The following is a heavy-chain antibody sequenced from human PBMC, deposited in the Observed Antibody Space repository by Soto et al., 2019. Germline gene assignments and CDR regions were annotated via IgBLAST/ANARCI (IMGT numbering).Heavy chain of an antibody. CDR3: ARGAGFGELLGWFDP. CDR1: GGSISSGGYY. J-gene: IGHJ5*02. V-gene: IGHV4-31*03. D-gene: IGHD3-10*01. Sequence: SETLSLTCTVSGGSISSGGYYWSWIRQHPGKGLEWIGYIYYSGSTYYNPSLKSRVTISVDTSKNQFSLKLSSVTAADTAVYYCARGAGFGELLGWFDPWGQGTLVTVSS. CDR2: IYYSGST.